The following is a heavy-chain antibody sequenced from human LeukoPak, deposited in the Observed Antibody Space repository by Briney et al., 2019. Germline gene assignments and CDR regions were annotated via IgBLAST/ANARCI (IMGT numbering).Heavy chain of an antibody. Sequence: GGSLRLSCAASGFTFSRYWMHWVRQAPGKGLVWVSIINSDGSTTNYADSVKGGFTISRDNSKNTLYLQMSSLRAEDTAVYLCVKDLRSDFMGVLSRYLSYWGQGTLVTVSS. D-gene: IGHD2/OR15-2a*01. CDR3: VKDLRSDFMGVLSRYLSY. V-gene: IGHV3-74*01. J-gene: IGHJ4*02. CDR1: GFTFSRYW. CDR2: INSDGSTT.